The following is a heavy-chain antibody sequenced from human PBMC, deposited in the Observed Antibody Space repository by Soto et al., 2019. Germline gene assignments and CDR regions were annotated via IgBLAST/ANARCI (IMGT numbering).Heavy chain of an antibody. Sequence: ASVKVSCKASGYTFTSYGISWVLQAPGQGLEWMGWITAYNGNTNYAQKFQGRVTMTTDSSTATAHMELRSLRSDDTAVYFCARVLRSGTYQYYFDYWGQGTPVTVSS. CDR1: GYTFTSYG. J-gene: IGHJ4*02. D-gene: IGHD3-10*01. CDR2: ITAYNGNT. CDR3: ARVLRSGTYQYYFDY. V-gene: IGHV1-18*01.